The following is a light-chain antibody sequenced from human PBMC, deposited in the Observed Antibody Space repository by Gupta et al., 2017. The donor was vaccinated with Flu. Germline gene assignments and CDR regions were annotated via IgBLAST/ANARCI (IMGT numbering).Light chain of an antibody. Sequence: MAQPPSSLSASVGDRVTITCRSSQDIRNDLGWYQQKPGKAPKRLIYAAFSLQSGVPSRFSGSGSGTEFTLTISSLQPEDFATYYCLQHTNYPPTFGXGTKVEIK. CDR2: AAF. V-gene: IGKV1-17*01. CDR1: QDIRND. CDR3: LQHTNYPPT. J-gene: IGKJ4*02.